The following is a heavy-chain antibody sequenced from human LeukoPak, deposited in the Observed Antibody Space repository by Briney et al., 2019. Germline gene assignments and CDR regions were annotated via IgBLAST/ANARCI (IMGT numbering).Heavy chain of an antibody. Sequence: GGSLRLSCAASGFTVSSNYMSWVRQAPGKGLEWVSVIYSGGSTYYADSVKGRFTISRDNSKNTLSLQMNSLRAEDTAVYYCAKDRCSNGIGCLYYYMDVWGKGTTVTISS. J-gene: IGHJ6*03. CDR3: AKDRCSNGIGCLYYYMDV. V-gene: IGHV3-66*01. CDR2: IYSGGST. D-gene: IGHD2-8*01. CDR1: GFTVSSNY.